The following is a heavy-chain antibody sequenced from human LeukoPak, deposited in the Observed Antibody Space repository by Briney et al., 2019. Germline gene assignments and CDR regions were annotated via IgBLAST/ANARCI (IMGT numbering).Heavy chain of an antibody. V-gene: IGHV3-23*01. D-gene: IGHD1-26*01. CDR2: ISGSGGNT. J-gene: IGHJ2*01. CDR3: AKDRTVGASYWYFDL. Sequence: GGSLRLSCAASGFTFSSYAMSWVRQAPGKGLEWVSAISGSGGNTYYADSVKGRFTISRDSSKNTLSLQMNTLRAEDTAIYYCAKDRTVGASYWYFDLWGRGTLVTVSS. CDR1: GFTFSSYA.